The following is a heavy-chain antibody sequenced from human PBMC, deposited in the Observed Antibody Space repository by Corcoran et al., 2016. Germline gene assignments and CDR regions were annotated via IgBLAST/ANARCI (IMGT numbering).Heavy chain of an antibody. Sequence: QVQLQQWGAGLLKPSETLSLTCAVYGGSFSGYYWSWIRQPPGKGLEWIGEINHSGSTNYNPSLKSRVTISVDTSKNQFSLKLSSVTAADTAVYYCARGRGVACGGDCYSFFLDYWGQGTLVTVSS. CDR1: GGSFSGYY. CDR3: ARGRGVACGGDCYSFFLDY. J-gene: IGHJ4*02. V-gene: IGHV4-34*01. D-gene: IGHD2-21*02. CDR2: INHSGST.